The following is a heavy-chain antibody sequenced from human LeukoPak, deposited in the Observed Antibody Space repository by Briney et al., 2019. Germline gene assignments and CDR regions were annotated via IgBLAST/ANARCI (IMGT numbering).Heavy chain of an antibody. CDR3: ARASGAVAGKGNEY. CDR2: IYPGDSDT. J-gene: IGHJ4*02. V-gene: IGHV5-51*01. Sequence: GESLKISFKGSGYSFTTYWIAWVRQMPGKGLEWMGIIYPGDSDTIYSPSFQGQVTVSADKSISTAYLQWSSLRASDTAMYYCARASGAVAGKGNEYWGQGTLVTVSS. CDR1: GYSFTTYW. D-gene: IGHD6-19*01.